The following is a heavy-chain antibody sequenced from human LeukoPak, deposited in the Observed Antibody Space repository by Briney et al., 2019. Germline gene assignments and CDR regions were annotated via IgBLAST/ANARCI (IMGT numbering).Heavy chain of an antibody. J-gene: IGHJ4*02. Sequence: GGSLRLSCAASGFTFSNYAMSWVRQAPGKGLEWVSATSGSGGSTYYADSVKGRFIISRDNSKNTLYLQMNSLRAEDTAVYYCAKREAATSGYSDYWGQGTLVTVSS. D-gene: IGHD2-15*01. CDR3: AKREAATSGYSDY. CDR2: TSGSGGST. CDR1: GFTFSNYA. V-gene: IGHV3-23*01.